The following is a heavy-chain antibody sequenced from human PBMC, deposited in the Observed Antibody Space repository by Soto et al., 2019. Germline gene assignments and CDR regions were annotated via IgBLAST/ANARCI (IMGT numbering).Heavy chain of an antibody. CDR2: MNPNSGNT. V-gene: IGHV1-8*01. Sequence: GASVKVSCKASGYTFTSYDINWVRQATGQGLEWMGWMNPNSGNTGYAQKFQGRVTMTRNTSISTAYMELSSLRSEDTAVYYCARGRGDYDPWGDKAWFDPWGQGTLVTVSS. J-gene: IGHJ5*02. D-gene: IGHD3-3*01. CDR3: ARGRGDYDPWGDKAWFDP. CDR1: GYTFTSYD.